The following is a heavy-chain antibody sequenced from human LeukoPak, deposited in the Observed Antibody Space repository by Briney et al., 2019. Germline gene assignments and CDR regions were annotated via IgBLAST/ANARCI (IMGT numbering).Heavy chain of an antibody. V-gene: IGHV3-21*01. D-gene: IGHD2-15*01. Sequence: GGSLRLSCAASGFTFSSYSMNWVRQAPGKGLEWVSSVSTGSRDMYYADSVKGRFTISRDSAKNSLYLQMNSLRAEDTAVYYCAREGGYCYGDSCRYFDYWGQGTLVTVSS. CDR3: AREGGYCYGDSCRYFDY. J-gene: IGHJ4*02. CDR2: VSTGSRDM. CDR1: GFTFSSYS.